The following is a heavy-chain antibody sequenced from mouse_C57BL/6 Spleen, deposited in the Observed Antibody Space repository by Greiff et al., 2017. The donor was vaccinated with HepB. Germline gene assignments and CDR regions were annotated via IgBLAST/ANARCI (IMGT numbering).Heavy chain of an antibody. CDR1: GFSLTSYG. J-gene: IGHJ4*01. CDR2: IWSGGST. Sequence: QVQLQQSGPGLVQPSQSLSITCTVSGFSLTSYGVHWVRQSPGKGLEWLGVIWSGGSTDYNAAFISRLSISKDNSKSQVFFKMNSLQADDTAIYYCARGDGYYDYYAMDDWGQGTSVTVSS. D-gene: IGHD2-3*01. CDR3: ARGDGYYDYYAMDD. V-gene: IGHV2-2*01.